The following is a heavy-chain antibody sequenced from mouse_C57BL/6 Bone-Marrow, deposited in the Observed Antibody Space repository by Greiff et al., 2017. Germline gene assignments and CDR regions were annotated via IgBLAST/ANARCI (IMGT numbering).Heavy chain of an antibody. CDR2: ISSGSRTI. V-gene: IGHV5-17*01. CDR1: GFTFSDYG. D-gene: IGHD2-12*01. Sequence: EVKVVESGGGLVKPGGSLKLSCAASGFTFSDYGMHWVRQAPEKGLEWVAYISSGSRTIYYADTVKGRFTISRDNAKNTLFLQMTSLRSEDTAMYYCANIRRGMDYWGQGTSVTVSS. J-gene: IGHJ4*01. CDR3: ANIRRGMDY.